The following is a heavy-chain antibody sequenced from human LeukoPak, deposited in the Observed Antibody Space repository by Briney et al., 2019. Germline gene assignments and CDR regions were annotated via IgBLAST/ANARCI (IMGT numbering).Heavy chain of an antibody. CDR2: IWYGGSNK. CDR1: GFTFSSYG. CDR3: ARWGPHDSSGYYLDY. V-gene: IGHV3-33*01. J-gene: IGHJ4*02. D-gene: IGHD3-22*01. Sequence: GGSLRLSCAASGFTFSSYGMHWVRQAPGKGLEWVAVIWYGGSNKYYADSVKGRFTISRDNSKNTLYLQMNSLRAEDTAVYYCARWGPHDSSGYYLDYWGQGTLVTVSS.